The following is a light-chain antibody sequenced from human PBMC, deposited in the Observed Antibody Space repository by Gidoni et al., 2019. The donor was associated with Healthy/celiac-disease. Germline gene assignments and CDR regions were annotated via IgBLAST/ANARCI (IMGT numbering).Light chain of an antibody. J-gene: IGKJ4*01. CDR2: GAS. V-gene: IGKV3-15*01. CDR3: QQYNNWPLT. Sequence: DIVMTQSPATLSVSPGESATLSCRASQSVSSNLAWYQQKPGQAPRLIIYGASTRATGIPARFSGSGSGTEFTLTISSLQSEDFAVYYCQQYNNWPLTFGGGTKVEIK. CDR1: QSVSSN.